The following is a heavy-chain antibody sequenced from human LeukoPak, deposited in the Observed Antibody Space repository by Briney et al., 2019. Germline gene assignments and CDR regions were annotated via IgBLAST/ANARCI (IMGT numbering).Heavy chain of an antibody. D-gene: IGHD3-3*01. J-gene: IGHJ5*02. CDR3: ARDNYDFWSGYSGWFDP. Sequence: SETLSLTCTVSGGSISSSSYYWGWIRQPPGKGLEWIGSIYYSGSTYYNPSLKSRVTISVDKSKNQFSLKLSSVTAADTAVYYCARDNYDFWSGYSGWFDPWGQGTLVTVSS. CDR2: IYYSGST. V-gene: IGHV4-39*07. CDR1: GGSISSSSYY.